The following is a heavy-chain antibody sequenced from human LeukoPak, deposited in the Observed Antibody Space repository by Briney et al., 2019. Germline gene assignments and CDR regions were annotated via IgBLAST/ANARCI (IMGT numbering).Heavy chain of an antibody. CDR1: GFTFSTYW. Sequence: GGSLRLSCGASGFTFSTYWMHWVRQPPGKGLVWVSRIKSDGSTTYADSVEGRFSISRDKAKNTLYLQMNSLRAEDTAVYYRARDLSPVVRASPMGYWGQGALVTVSS. CDR2: IKSDGST. CDR3: ARDLSPVVRASPMGY. D-gene: IGHD3-10*01. V-gene: IGHV3-74*01. J-gene: IGHJ4*02.